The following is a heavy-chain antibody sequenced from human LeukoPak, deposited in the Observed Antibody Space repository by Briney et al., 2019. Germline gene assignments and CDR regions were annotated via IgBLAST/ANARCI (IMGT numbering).Heavy chain of an antibody. J-gene: IGHJ4*02. D-gene: IGHD2-8*02. CDR1: GGSVNSGGSY. V-gene: IGHV4-31*02. CDR2: ISYSGNT. Sequence: PSETLSLTCTVSGGSVNSGGSYWTWIRQHPGKGLEWIGYISYSGNTYYSPSLKSRITISVDTSKNQFSLKLSSVTAADTAVYYCARIDTGGADCRGQGTMVTVSS. CDR3: ARIDTGGADC.